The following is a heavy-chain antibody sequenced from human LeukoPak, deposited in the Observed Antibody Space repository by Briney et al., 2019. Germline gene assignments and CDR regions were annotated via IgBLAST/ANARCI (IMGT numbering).Heavy chain of an antibody. Sequence: GRSLRLSCAASGFIFTNFAMHWVRQAPGKGLEWVAVISNDERNKYYAESVKGRFTISRDNLNSMVYLQMTSLRLEDTAVYYCARPSPPGDGYNPSDQWGQGSLVIVSS. J-gene: IGHJ4*02. CDR2: ISNDERNK. D-gene: IGHD5-24*01. CDR1: GFIFTNFA. CDR3: ARPSPPGDGYNPSDQ. V-gene: IGHV3-30*04.